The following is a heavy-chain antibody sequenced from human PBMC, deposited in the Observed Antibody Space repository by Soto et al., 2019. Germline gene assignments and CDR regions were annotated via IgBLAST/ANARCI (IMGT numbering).Heavy chain of an antibody. CDR1: GGSISSSSYY. V-gene: IGHV4-39*01. CDR2: IYYSGST. D-gene: IGHD4-17*01. J-gene: IGHJ4*02. CDR3: ARLRGDFFHVDY. Sequence: QLQLQESGPGLVKPSETLSLTCTVSGGSISSSSYYWGWIRQPPGKGLEWIGSIYYSGSTYYNPSLKSRVTISVDTSKNQFSLKLSSVTAADTAVYYCARLRGDFFHVDYWGQGTLVTVSS.